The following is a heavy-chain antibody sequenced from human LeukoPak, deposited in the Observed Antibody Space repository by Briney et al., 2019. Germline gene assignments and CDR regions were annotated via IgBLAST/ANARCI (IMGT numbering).Heavy chain of an antibody. CDR1: GFTFSSYW. Sequence: GGSLRLSCAASGFTFSSYWMSWVRQAPGKGLEWVANIKQDGSEKYYVDSVKGRFTISRDNAKNSLYLQMDSLRSEDTALYYCTKGVNTDYVFSLDAFDMWGQGTMVTVSS. D-gene: IGHD3-16*01. CDR3: TKGVNTDYVFSLDAFDM. CDR2: IKQDGSEK. V-gene: IGHV3-7*03. J-gene: IGHJ3*02.